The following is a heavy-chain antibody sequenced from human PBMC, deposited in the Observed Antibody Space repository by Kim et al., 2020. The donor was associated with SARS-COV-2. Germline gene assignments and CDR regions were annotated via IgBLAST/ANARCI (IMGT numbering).Heavy chain of an antibody. CDR1: GGSISSGGYY. CDR2: IYYSGST. D-gene: IGHD4-17*01. V-gene: IGHV4-31*03. Sequence: SETLSLTCTVSGGSISSGGYYWSWIRQHPGKGLEWIGYIYYSGSTYYNPSLKSRVTISVDTSKNQFSLKLGSVTAADTAVYYCARVKTSGYGEVFHLTIGDYFDYWGQGTLVTVSS. J-gene: IGHJ4*02. CDR3: ARVKTSGYGEVFHLTIGDYFDY.